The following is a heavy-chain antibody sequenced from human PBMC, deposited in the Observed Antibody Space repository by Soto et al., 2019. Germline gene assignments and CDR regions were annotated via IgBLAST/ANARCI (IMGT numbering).Heavy chain of an antibody. CDR3: ARHPGYYDILTGYTTYYFDY. CDR2: IYYRGNT. V-gene: IGHV4-59*08. Sequence: QVQLQESGPGLVKPSETLSLTCTVSGGSIGTYYWSWIRQPPGKGLGWIGYIYYRGNTDYNPSLKSRVTISLDTPTNQFSLKLSYVTAADTAVYYCARHPGYYDILTGYTTYYFDYWGQGILVTVSS. D-gene: IGHD3-9*01. CDR1: GGSIGTYY. J-gene: IGHJ4*02.